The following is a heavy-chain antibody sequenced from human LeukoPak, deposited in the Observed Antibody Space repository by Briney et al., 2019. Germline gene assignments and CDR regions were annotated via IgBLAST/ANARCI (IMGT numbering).Heavy chain of an antibody. CDR1: GLTFSGYS. CDR3: ARDLRQWLVDY. V-gene: IGHV3-21*01. D-gene: IGHD6-19*01. Sequence: KPGGPVTLSCAASGLTFSGYSMIWVRHATGKGVEGVSYISCSASYMPYVDSVKGRFTISRDNAKNSLYLQMNSLRVEDTAVYYCARDLRQWLVDYWGQGTPVTVSS. J-gene: IGHJ4*02. CDR2: ISCSASYM.